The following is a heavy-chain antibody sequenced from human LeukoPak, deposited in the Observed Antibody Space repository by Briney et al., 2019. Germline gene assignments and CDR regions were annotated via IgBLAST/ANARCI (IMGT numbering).Heavy chain of an antibody. D-gene: IGHD4-17*01. CDR1: GCSISSYY. Sequence: SETLSLTCTVSGCSISSYYWSWIRQPAGKGLEWIGRIYTSESTNYNPHLKSRVTMSVDPSKNQFSLKLSSVTAADTAVYYCARDPPNDYGDYNYYYYMDVWGKGTTVTVSS. CDR3: ARDPPNDYGDYNYYYYMDV. V-gene: IGHV4-4*07. J-gene: IGHJ6*03. CDR2: IYTSEST.